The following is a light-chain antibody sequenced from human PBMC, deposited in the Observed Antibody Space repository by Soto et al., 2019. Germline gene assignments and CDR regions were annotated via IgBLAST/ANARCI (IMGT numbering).Light chain of an antibody. CDR1: SSDVGGYNY. CDR3: CSYRGMYTWV. Sequence: QSALTQPRSVSGSPGQSVTISCTGTSSDVGGYNYVSWYQHHPGEAPKLMIYDVSERPSGVPDRFSGSKSGNTASLTISGLQADDEADYYCCSYRGMYTWVFGGGTKVTVL. J-gene: IGLJ3*02. V-gene: IGLV2-11*01. CDR2: DVS.